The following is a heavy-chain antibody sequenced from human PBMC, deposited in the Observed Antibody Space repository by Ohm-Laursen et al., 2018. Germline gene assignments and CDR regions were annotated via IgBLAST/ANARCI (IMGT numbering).Heavy chain of an antibody. J-gene: IGHJ6*02. Sequence: GTLSLTCTVSGGSISSYYWSWIRQPAGEGLEWIGRIYSSGSTDYNPSLKSRVTLSVDTSKNQFSLKLTSVAAADTAVYYCARELGDIVVVPAAIRDYYYYGMDVWGQGTTVTVSS. V-gene: IGHV4-4*07. D-gene: IGHD2-2*02. CDR3: ARELGDIVVVPAAIRDYYYYGMDV. CDR1: GGSISSYY. CDR2: IYSSGST.